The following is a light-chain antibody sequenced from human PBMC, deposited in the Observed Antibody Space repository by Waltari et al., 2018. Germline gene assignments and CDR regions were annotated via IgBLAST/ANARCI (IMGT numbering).Light chain of an antibody. CDR3: AAWDDSLNAWM. J-gene: IGLJ3*02. CDR2: NNS. V-gene: IGLV1-44*01. CDR1: SSNVGPNY. Sequence: QSVLTQPPSTSGTPGQRVTISCSGSSSNVGPNYVSWYQQLPGTAPTHLIYNNSRRPSGVPDRFSGSKSGTSASLAISGLQSEDEADYYCAAWDDSLNAWMFGGGTKLTVL.